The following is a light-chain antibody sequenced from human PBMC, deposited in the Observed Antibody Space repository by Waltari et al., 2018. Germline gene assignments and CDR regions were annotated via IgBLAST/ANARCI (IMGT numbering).Light chain of an antibody. CDR3: QHRNHWPPLFT. V-gene: IGKV3-11*01. CDR1: QSVSGY. CDR2: DGS. Sequence: VLTQSPATLSLSPGERVTLSCRASQSVSGYFAWYQQKPGQAPRLLIYDGSNRATGIPPRFSGSGSGTDCTLTISSLEPEDFAVYYCQHRNHWPPLFTFGPGTKVVF. J-gene: IGKJ3*01.